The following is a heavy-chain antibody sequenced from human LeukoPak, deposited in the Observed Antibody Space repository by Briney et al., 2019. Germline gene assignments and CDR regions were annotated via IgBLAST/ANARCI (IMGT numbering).Heavy chain of an antibody. CDR3: ARADRPNWYFDL. V-gene: IGHV3-74*01. J-gene: IGHJ2*01. CDR1: GFTFSSYF. Sequence: GGSLRLSCTASGFTFSSYFMHWVRQTPGEGLVWVSRINSDGSSTSYADSVKGRFTISRDNAKNTLYPQMNSLRAEDTAMYYCARADRPNWYFDLWGRGTLVTVSS. CDR2: INSDGSST.